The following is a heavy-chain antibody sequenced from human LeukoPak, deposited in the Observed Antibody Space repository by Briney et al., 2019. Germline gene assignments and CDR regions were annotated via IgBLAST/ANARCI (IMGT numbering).Heavy chain of an antibody. CDR1: GYTFTGYY. Sequence: ASVKVSCKASGYTFTGYYMHWVRQAPGQGLEWMGWINTNTGNPTYAQGFTGRFVFSLDTSVSTAYLQISSLKAEDTAVYYCAREGSGSYFDYWGQGTLVTVSS. CDR3: AREGSGSYFDY. CDR2: INTNTGNP. J-gene: IGHJ4*02. D-gene: IGHD3-10*01. V-gene: IGHV7-4-1*02.